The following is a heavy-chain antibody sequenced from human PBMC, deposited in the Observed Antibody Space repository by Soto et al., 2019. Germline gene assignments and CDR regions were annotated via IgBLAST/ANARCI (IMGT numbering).Heavy chain of an antibody. V-gene: IGHV1-3*05. CDR1: GYTFINYA. CDR3: ATAVQLSGAV. J-gene: IGHJ6*02. CDR2: INAGNGNT. D-gene: IGHD5-18*01. Sequence: QVQVVQSGAEEKKPGASVKVSCKASGYTFINYAMYWVRQAPGQRLEWMGWINAGNGNTKYSQKFQGRVTITRDTSASPADLELTSRRSEDTAVYYCATAVQLSGAVWGQGTTITVSS.